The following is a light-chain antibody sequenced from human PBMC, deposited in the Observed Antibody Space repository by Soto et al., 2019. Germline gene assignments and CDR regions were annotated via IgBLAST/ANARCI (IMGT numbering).Light chain of an antibody. CDR1: GSTIGAGYD. CDR3: QVWDSSSDHVV. J-gene: IGLJ2*01. Sequence: QSVLTQPPSVSGAPGQRVTISCTGSGSTIGAGYDVHWYQQLPGTAPRLLIYDNTNRPSGVPDRFSGSKSGTSASLAISGLQAEDEADYYCQVWDSSSDHVVFGGGTKLTVL. CDR2: DNT. V-gene: IGLV1-40*01.